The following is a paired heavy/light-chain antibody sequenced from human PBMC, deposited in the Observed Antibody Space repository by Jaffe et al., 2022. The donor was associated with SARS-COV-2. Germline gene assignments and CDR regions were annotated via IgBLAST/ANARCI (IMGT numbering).Heavy chain of an antibody. CDR1: ANYSSTGFL. CDR3: ATSGGYNPYDDPSQFVYPSYFDY. J-gene: IGHJ4*02. V-gene: IGHV4-38-2*02. CDR2: IYRSEIT. D-gene: IGHD4-17*01. Sequence: QVQLQESGPGLVKPSETLSLTCTVTANYSSTGFLWGWIRQPPGKGLEWIGTIYRSEITSYSPSLKSRVSISLDKSKIQFSLRLSSVTAADTAVYYCATSGGYNPYDDPSQFVYPSYFDYWGQGTLVTVSS.
Light chain of an antibody. CDR1: NSDVGGYNY. J-gene: IGLJ1*01. CDR2: DVT. Sequence: SALSQPASVSGSPGQSITISCTGTNSDVGGYNYVSWYQQHPGKAPKVMIYDVTNRPSGASNRFSGSKSDNTASLTISGLQAEDEADYYCSSETSSGTFVFGSGTRVTVL. CDR3: SSETSSGTFV. V-gene: IGLV2-14*01.